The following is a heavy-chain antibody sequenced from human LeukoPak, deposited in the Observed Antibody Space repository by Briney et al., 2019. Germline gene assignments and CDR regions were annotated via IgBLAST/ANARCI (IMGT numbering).Heavy chain of an antibody. J-gene: IGHJ4*02. Sequence: ASVTVSCKASGYTFTSYYMNWVRQAPGQGLEWMGRINPNGGSASYTHKFQGRVTMTRDTSTSTVYMELSSLRFEDTAVYYCARVVITYSSGWYDYWGQGTLVTVSS. D-gene: IGHD6-19*01. CDR2: INPNGGSA. V-gene: IGHV1-46*01. CDR3: ARVVITYSSGWYDY. CDR1: GYTFTSYY.